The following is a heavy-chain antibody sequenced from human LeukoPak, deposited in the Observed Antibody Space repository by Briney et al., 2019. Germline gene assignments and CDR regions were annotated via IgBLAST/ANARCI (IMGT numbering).Heavy chain of an antibody. CDR1: GFTFDDYA. D-gene: IGHD1-26*01. CDR2: ISWNSGSI. V-gene: IGHV3-9*01. CDR3: AKAKSGSYYFDYFDY. J-gene: IGHJ4*02. Sequence: GGSLRLPCAASGFTFDDYAMHWVRQAPGKGLEWVSGISWNSGSIGYADSVKGRFTISRDNAKNSLYLQMNSLRAEDTALYYCAKAKSGSYYFDYFDYWGQGTLVTVSS.